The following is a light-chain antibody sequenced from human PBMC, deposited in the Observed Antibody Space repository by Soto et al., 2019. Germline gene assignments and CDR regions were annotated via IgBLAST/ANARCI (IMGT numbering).Light chain of an antibody. CDR1: KLGDKY. Sequence: SYELTQPPSVSVSPGRTASITCSGDKLGDKYACWYQQKPGQSPVLVIYLDVKRPSGIPERFSGSNSGNTATLTISGTQAMDEADYYCQAWDSSTNWVFGGGTKLTVL. J-gene: IGLJ3*02. V-gene: IGLV3-1*01. CDR2: LDV. CDR3: QAWDSSTNWV.